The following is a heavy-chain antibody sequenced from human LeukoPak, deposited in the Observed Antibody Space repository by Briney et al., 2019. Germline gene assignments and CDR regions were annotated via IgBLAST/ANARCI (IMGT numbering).Heavy chain of an antibody. D-gene: IGHD2-2*01. J-gene: IGHJ4*02. CDR1: GFTFSTCG. CDR3: AKDRHGHYALDY. Sequence: PGGSLRLSCAASGFTFSTCGMHWVRQAPGKGLEWVAFIPYRGSDSNYAASVKGRFAISRDNSKNTLYLQMNSLRLEDTAVYYCAKDRHGHYALDYCGQGTLVTVSS. V-gene: IGHV3-30*02. CDR2: IPYRGSDS.